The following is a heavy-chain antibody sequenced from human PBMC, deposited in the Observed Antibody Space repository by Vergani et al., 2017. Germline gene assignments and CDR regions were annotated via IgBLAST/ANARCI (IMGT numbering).Heavy chain of an antibody. CDR3: AGAEILTGYHTTGYYMDV. CDR2: IYHSGST. CDR1: GGSISSGGYS. V-gene: IGHV4-30-2*02. D-gene: IGHD3-9*01. J-gene: IGHJ6*03. Sequence: QVQLQESGPGLVKPSQTLSLTCAVSGGSISSGGYSWSWIRQPPGKGLEWIGYIYHSGSTYYNPSLKSRVTISVDRSKNQFSLKLSSVTAADTAVYYCAGAEILTGYHTTGYYMDVWGKGTTVTVSS.